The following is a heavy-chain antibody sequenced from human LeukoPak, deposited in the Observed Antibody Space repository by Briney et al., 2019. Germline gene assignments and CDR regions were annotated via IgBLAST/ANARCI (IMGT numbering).Heavy chain of an antibody. D-gene: IGHD3-10*01. CDR3: AKDSSSTWFGGDSK. J-gene: IGHJ4*02. CDR1: GFTFSHYG. CDR2: ISYDGGNK. Sequence: PGGSLRLSCAASGFTFSHYGLHWVRQAPGKGLEWVALISYDGGNKNYADSVRGRFTISRDNSKNTLYLQMNSLRAEDTAVYYCAKDSSSTWFGGDSKWGQGTLVIVSS. V-gene: IGHV3-30*18.